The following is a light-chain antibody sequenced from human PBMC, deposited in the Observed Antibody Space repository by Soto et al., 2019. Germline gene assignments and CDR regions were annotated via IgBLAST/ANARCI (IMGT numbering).Light chain of an antibody. CDR2: LAS. CDR3: MQSLQART. Sequence: EIVMTQSPLSLPVTPGEPASISCRSSQSLLHTNGNNYLDWYLQRPGQPPQLLIYLASNRASGVPERFSGGGSGTDFTLKISRVEAEDVGTYYCMQSLQARTFGHGTRMEIK. CDR1: QSLLHTNGNNY. J-gene: IGKJ1*01. V-gene: IGKV2-28*01.